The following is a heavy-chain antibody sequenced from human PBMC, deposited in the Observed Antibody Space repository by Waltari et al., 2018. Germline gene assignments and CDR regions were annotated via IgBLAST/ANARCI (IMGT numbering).Heavy chain of an antibody. CDR3: ARLRREYLYEGLDV. CDR2: VFYTGKN. D-gene: IGHD2-2*02. CDR1: GGPLSGPY. J-gene: IGHJ6*02. V-gene: IGHV4-59*11. Sequence: QVHLQQWGAGLLKPSETLSLTCGVYGGPLSGPYWSWIRQAPGKGLEWIGYVFYTGKNLYNPSLKSRVTILVDTSKNQFSLELNSVTAADTAVYFCARLRREYLYEGLDVWGQGTAVSVSS.